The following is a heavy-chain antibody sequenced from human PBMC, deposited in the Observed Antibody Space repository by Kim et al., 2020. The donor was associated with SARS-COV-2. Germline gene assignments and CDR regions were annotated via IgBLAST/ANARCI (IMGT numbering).Heavy chain of an antibody. Sequence: GGSLRLSCAASGFTVSSNYMSWVRQAPGKGLEWVSVIYSGGSTYYADSVKGRFTISRDNSKNTLYLQMNSLRAEDTAVYYCASLRLGELSSRCMDVWGQGTTVTVSS. CDR3: ASLRLGELSSRCMDV. CDR2: IYSGGST. CDR1: GFTVSSNY. D-gene: IGHD3-16*02. J-gene: IGHJ6*02. V-gene: IGHV3-53*01.